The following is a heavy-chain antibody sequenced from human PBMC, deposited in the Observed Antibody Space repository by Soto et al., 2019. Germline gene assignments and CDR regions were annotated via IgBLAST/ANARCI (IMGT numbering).Heavy chain of an antibody. CDR3: ARDHGTTWEYGMDV. V-gene: IGHV3-30-3*01. D-gene: IGHD4-17*01. Sequence: GESLKISCAASGFTFSSYAMHWVRQAPGKGLEWVAVISYDGSNKYYADSVKGRFTISRDNSKNTLYLQMNSLRAEDTAVYYCARDHGTTWEYGMDVWGQGTTVTVSS. CDR1: GFTFSSYA. CDR2: ISYDGSNK. J-gene: IGHJ6*02.